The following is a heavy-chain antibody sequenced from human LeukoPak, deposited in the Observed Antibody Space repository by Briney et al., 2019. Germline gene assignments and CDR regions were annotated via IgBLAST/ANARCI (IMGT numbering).Heavy chain of an antibody. CDR3: ARTYSSSSYSPFDY. Sequence: GTLSLTCTVSGASITATTLFWGWIRQPPGKGLEWVSVIYYGGSTYYADSVKGRFTISRDNSKNTLYLQMNSLRAEDTAVYYCARTYSSSSYSPFDYWGQGTLVTVSS. J-gene: IGHJ4*02. CDR1: GASITATT. D-gene: IGHD6-13*01. CDR2: IYYGGST. V-gene: IGHV3-53*01.